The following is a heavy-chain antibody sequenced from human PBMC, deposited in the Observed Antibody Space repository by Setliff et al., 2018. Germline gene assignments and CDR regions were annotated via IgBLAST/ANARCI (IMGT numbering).Heavy chain of an antibody. J-gene: IGHJ4*02. CDR2: INPNSGGT. V-gene: IGHV1-2*04. CDR1: GYTFTSYA. D-gene: IGHD4-17*01. Sequence: ASVKVSCKASGYTFTSYAMHWVRQAPGQGLEWMGWINPNSGGTNYAQKFQGWVTMTRDTSISTAYMELSSLRSEDTAVYYCARGLYYGDSDFDYWGQGTLVTVSS. CDR3: ARGLYYGDSDFDY.